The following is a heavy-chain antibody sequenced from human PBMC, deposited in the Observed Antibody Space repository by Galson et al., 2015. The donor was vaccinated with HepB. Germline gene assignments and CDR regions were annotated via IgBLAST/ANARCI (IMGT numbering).Heavy chain of an antibody. J-gene: IGHJ4*02. CDR2: IVPMFGTT. D-gene: IGHD4-17*01. CDR1: GGTFPNSQ. V-gene: IGHV1-69*13. CDR3: ARDAAGGDYDDEDLSPYFDS. Sequence: SVKVSCKVSGGTFPNSQINWVRQAPGQGLEWMGVIVPMFGTTNYAQKFLGRVTITADGSSTTVHMELNSLKFEDTAVYFCARDAAGGDYDDEDLSPYFDSWGQGTLVTVSS.